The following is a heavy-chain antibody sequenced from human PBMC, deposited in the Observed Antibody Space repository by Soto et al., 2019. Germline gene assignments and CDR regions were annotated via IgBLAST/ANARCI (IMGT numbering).Heavy chain of an antibody. CDR2: VNSDGSST. D-gene: IGHD3-10*01. Sequence: GGSLRLSCAASGFTFSSYWMHWVRQAPGKGLVWVSRVNSDGSSTSYADSVKGRFTISRDNAKNTLYLQMNSLRAEDTAVYYCARDQSWDYASGSYYVHWGQGTLVTISS. J-gene: IGHJ4*02. V-gene: IGHV3-74*01. CDR3: ARDQSWDYASGSYYVH. CDR1: GFTFSSYW.